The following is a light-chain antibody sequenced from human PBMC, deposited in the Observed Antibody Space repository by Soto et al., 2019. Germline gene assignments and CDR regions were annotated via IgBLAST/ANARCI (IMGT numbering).Light chain of an antibody. Sequence: EIVLTQSPGSLSSSPGERATLSCRASQSVDSRFFAWYQQRPGQAPRLLIYGASRRATGIPDRFTGSGSGTDFTLTISGLEPEDLALYYCQQYDSSVTFGLGTKVEIK. CDR1: QSVDSRF. CDR3: QQYDSSVT. J-gene: IGKJ1*01. CDR2: GAS. V-gene: IGKV3-20*01.